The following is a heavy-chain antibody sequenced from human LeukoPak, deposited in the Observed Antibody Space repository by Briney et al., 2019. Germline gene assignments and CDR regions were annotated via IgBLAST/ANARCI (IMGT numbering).Heavy chain of an antibody. J-gene: IGHJ4*02. Sequence: GASVKVSCKASGYTFTSYYMHWVRQAPGQGLEWMGIINPSGGSTSYAQKFQGRVTMTRDTSTSTVYMELSSLRSEDTAVYYCARVGVAAAGRGYFDYWGQGTLVTVSS. CDR2: INPSGGST. V-gene: IGHV1-46*01. D-gene: IGHD6-13*01. CDR3: ARVGVAAAGRGYFDY. CDR1: GYTFTSYY.